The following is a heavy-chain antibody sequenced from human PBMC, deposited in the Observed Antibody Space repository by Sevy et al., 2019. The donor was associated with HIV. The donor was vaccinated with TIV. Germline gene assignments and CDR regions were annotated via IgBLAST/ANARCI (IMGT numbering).Heavy chain of an antibody. CDR3: ATSRLGYFDSSGYYIY. D-gene: IGHD3-22*01. J-gene: IGHJ4*02. CDR2: IYPDDSDA. V-gene: IGHV5-51*01. CDR1: GYSFTSHW. Sequence: GESLKISCKGSGYSFTSHWIGWVRHMPGKGLEGMGIIYPDDSDARYSPSFQGQVTFSPDKSISTAYLKRSSLKASETAMYYCATSRLGYFDSSGYYIYWGQGTLVTVSS.